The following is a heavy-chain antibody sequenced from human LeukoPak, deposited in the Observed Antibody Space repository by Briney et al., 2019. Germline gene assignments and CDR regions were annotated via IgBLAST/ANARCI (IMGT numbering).Heavy chain of an antibody. CDR1: GYTFTSYG. CDR2: ISAYNGNT. D-gene: IGHD2-2*01. V-gene: IGHV1-18*01. CDR3: ASSPGKSTSCYFCVH. Sequence: GASVTVSCKASGYTFTSYGISWVRQAPGQGLEWMGWISAYNGNTNYAQKLQGRVTMTTDTSTSTAYMELRSLRSDDTAVYYCASSPGKSTSCYFCVHWGQGTLVTVSS. J-gene: IGHJ4*02.